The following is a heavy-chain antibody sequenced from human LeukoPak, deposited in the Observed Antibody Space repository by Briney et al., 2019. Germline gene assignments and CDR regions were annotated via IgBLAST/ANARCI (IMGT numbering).Heavy chain of an antibody. CDR1: GGSISRYY. Sequence: SETLSLTRTVSGGSISRYYWSWIRQPPGKGLEWIGYIYYSGSTNYNPSLKSRVTISVDTSKNQFSLKLSSVTAADTAVYYCARHFTSEKGYCSGGSCYGEYYFDYWGQGTLVTVSS. D-gene: IGHD2-15*01. J-gene: IGHJ4*02. CDR3: ARHFTSEKGYCSGGSCYGEYYFDY. CDR2: IYYSGST. V-gene: IGHV4-59*08.